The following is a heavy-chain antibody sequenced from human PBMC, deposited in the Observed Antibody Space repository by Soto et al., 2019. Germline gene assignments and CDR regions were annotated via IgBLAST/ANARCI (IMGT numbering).Heavy chain of an antibody. CDR3: AKDLYSSGWYNYFDP. CDR2: ISYDGSQE. Sequence: QVQLVESGGGVVQPGRSLILSCAASGFSLSNCGMHWVRQAPGKGLEWVAMISYDGSQEHFIDSVKGRFTISRDNSKNTLYLQRNSLRPEDTAVYYCAKDLYSSGWYNYFDPWGQGTLVTVSS. D-gene: IGHD6-19*01. J-gene: IGHJ5*02. V-gene: IGHV3-30*18. CDR1: GFSLSNCG.